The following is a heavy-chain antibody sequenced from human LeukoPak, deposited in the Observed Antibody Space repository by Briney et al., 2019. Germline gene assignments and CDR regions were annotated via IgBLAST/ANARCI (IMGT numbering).Heavy chain of an antibody. J-gene: IGHJ4*02. Sequence: SETLSLTCTVSGGSISSSSYYWGWIRQPPGKGLEWIGSIYYSGSTYYNPSLKSRVTISVDTSKNQFSLKLSSVTAADTAVYYCARLHKIRPDYWGQGTLVTVSS. V-gene: IGHV4-39*01. CDR2: IYYSGST. CDR1: GGSISSSSYY. CDR3: ARLHKIRPDY.